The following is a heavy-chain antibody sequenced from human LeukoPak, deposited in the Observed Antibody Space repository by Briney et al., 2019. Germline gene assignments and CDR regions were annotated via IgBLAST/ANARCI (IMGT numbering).Heavy chain of an antibody. V-gene: IGHV3-49*04. D-gene: IGHD3-10*01. J-gene: IGHJ4*02. CDR2: IRSKAYGGTT. CDR1: GFTFGDYA. Sequence: GGSLRLSCTASGFTFGDYAMSWVRQAPGRGLEWVGFIRSKAYGGTTEYAASVKGRFTISRDDSKSIAYLQMNSLKTEDTAVYYCTRAATSSSGRDFFDYWGQGTLVTVSS. CDR3: TRAATSSSGRDFFDY.